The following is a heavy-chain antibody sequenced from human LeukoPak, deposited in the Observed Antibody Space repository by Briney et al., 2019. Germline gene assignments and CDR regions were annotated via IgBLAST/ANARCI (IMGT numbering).Heavy chain of an antibody. Sequence: GASVKVSCKASGYTFTSYYMHWVRQAPGQGLEWMGIMNPSGGSTSYAQKFQGRVTITADKSTSTAYMELSSLRSEDTAVYYCARVLGSSHLDYWGQGTLVTVAS. V-gene: IGHV1-46*01. CDR3: ARVLGSSHLDY. CDR2: MNPSGGST. CDR1: GYTFTSYY. D-gene: IGHD3-10*01. J-gene: IGHJ4*02.